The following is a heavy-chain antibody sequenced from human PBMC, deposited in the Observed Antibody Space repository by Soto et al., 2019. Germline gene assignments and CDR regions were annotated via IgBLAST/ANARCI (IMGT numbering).Heavy chain of an antibody. CDR1: GYTFTGYY. CDR2: INPNSGGT. Sequence: ASVKVSCKASGYTFTGYYMHWVRQAPGQGLEWMGWINPNSGGTNYAQKFQGRVTMTRDTSISTAYMELSRLRSGDTAVYYCARDQNEYYYDSSGSSGYWGQGTLVTVSS. D-gene: IGHD3-22*01. V-gene: IGHV1-2*02. CDR3: ARDQNEYYYDSSGSSGY. J-gene: IGHJ4*02.